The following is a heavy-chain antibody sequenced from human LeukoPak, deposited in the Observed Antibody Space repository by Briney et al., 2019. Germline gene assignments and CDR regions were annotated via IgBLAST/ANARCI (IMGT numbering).Heavy chain of an antibody. Sequence: GESLKISCKGSGYSFTSYWIGRVRQMPGKGLEWMGIIYPGDSDTRYSPSFQGQVTISVDKSIGTAYLQWSSLKASDTAMYYCTRRGYGDYVGYWGQGTLVTVSS. D-gene: IGHD4-17*01. CDR1: GYSFTSYW. CDR3: TRRGYGDYVGY. CDR2: IYPGDSDT. J-gene: IGHJ4*02. V-gene: IGHV5-51*01.